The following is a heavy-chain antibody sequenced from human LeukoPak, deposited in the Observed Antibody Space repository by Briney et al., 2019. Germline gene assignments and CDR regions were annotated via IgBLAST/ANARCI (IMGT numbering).Heavy chain of an antibody. Sequence: GESLKISCKGSGYSFTSYWIGWVRQMPGKGLEWMGIIYPGDSDTRYSPSFQGQVTISADKSISTAYLQWSSLKASDTAIYYCARRTTDWGWGFDPWGQGTLVTVSS. CDR3: ARRTTDWGWGFDP. CDR1: GYSFTSYW. V-gene: IGHV5-51*01. D-gene: IGHD7-27*01. J-gene: IGHJ5*02. CDR2: IYPGDSDT.